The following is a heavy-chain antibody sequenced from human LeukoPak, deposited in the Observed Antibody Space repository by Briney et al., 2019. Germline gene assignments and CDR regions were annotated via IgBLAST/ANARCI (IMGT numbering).Heavy chain of an antibody. J-gene: IGHJ4*02. D-gene: IGHD2-2*01. CDR3: ARLWRSSTSCRD. Sequence: SETLSLTCAVSGYSISSGYYWGWIRQPPGKGLEWIGSIYHSGSTYYNPSLKSRVTISVDTSENQFSLKLSSVTAADTAVYYCARLWRSSTSCRDWGQGTLVTVSS. CDR1: GYSISSGYY. V-gene: IGHV4-38-2*01. CDR2: IYHSGST.